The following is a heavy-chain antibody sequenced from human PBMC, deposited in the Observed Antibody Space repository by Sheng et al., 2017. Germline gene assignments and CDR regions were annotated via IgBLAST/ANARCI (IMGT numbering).Heavy chain of an antibody. CDR2: IYYSGST. Sequence: QLQLQESGPGLVKPSETLSLTCTVSGGSISSSSYYWGWIRQPPGKGLEWIGSIYYSGSTYYNPSLKSRVTISVDTSKNQFSLKLSSVTAADTAVYYCARDAGDSSSSNAFDIWGQGTMVTVSS. D-gene: IGHD6-6*01. J-gene: IGHJ3*02. CDR3: ARDAGDSSSSNAFDI. CDR1: GGSISSSSYY. V-gene: IGHV4-39*07.